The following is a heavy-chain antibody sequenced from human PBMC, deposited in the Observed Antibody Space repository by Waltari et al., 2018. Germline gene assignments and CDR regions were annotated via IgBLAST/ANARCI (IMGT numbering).Heavy chain of an antibody. D-gene: IGHD1-1*01. Sequence: EVQLLESGGGLVQPGGSLRLSCAASGFTFASYTMNWVRQAPGKGLEWVSVITGGGGSTYYADSVKGRFTISRDNSKNTLHLQMNSLRAEDTAVYYCAKDATWSQFHAYWGQGILVTVSS. V-gene: IGHV3-23*01. J-gene: IGHJ4*02. CDR1: GFTFASYT. CDR3: AKDATWSQFHAY. CDR2: ITGGGGST.